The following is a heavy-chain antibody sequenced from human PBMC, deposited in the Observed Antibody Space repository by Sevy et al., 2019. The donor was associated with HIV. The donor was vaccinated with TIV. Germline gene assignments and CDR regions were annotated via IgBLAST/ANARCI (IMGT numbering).Heavy chain of an antibody. D-gene: IGHD5-12*01. Sequence: ASVKVSCKASGYTFSDYYIHWVRQAPGQGLEWMGRINPKSGGTNYAQKFQGRVTMTRDTSISTVCMELNRLTSDATAIYYCARNTNSLYNGYDRPVADYWGQGTLVTVSS. CDR3: ARNTNSLYNGYDRPVADY. CDR1: GYTFSDYY. J-gene: IGHJ4*02. V-gene: IGHV1-2*06. CDR2: INPKSGGT.